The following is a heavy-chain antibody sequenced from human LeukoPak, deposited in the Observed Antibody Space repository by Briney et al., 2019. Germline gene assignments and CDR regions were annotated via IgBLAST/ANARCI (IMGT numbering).Heavy chain of an antibody. D-gene: IGHD1-26*01. Sequence: SETLSLTCAVYGGSFSDYYWTWIRQSPGKGLEWIGEINHSGRTNYNPSLESRVTISLDTSKNQFSLKLNSVTGADTAVYYCAKYGPGSGSYSTSWYFHQWGQGTLVTVSS. V-gene: IGHV4-34*01. CDR3: AKYGPGSGSYSTSWYFHQ. CDR2: INHSGRT. CDR1: GGSFSDYY. J-gene: IGHJ4*02.